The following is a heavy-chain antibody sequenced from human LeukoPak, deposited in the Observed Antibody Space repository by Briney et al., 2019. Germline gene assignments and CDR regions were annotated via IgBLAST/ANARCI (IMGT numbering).Heavy chain of an antibody. J-gene: IGHJ4*02. CDR1: GYTFTSYY. D-gene: IGHD3-9*01. CDR2: INPSGGST. CDR3: ARDPTRRYPFDY. V-gene: IGHV1-46*01. Sequence: ASVTVSCKASGYTFTSYYMHWVRQAPGQGLEWMGIINPSGGSTSYAQKFQGRVTMTRDTSTSTVYMELSSLRSEDTAVYYCARDPTRRYPFDYWGQGTLVTVSS.